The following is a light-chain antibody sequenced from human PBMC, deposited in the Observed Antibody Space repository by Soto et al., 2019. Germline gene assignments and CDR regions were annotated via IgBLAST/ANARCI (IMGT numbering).Light chain of an antibody. CDR2: EVT. CDR1: SSDVGGYNY. J-gene: IGLJ3*02. Sequence: QSALTQPPSASGSPGQSVTISCTGTSSDVGGYNYVSWYQQYPGRAPKLMIYEVTKRPSGVPDRFSGAKSGNTASLTVSGVQPEDEADYYCSAYADGNNCYLVFGGGTKVTVL. CDR3: SAYADGNNCYLV. V-gene: IGLV2-8*01.